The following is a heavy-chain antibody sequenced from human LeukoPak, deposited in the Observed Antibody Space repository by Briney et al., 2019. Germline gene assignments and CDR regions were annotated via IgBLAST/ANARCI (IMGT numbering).Heavy chain of an antibody. V-gene: IGHV3-48*03. J-gene: IGHJ3*02. CDR2: ISSSGSTI. CDR1: GFTFSSYE. CDR3: AKDISISANYHDAFDI. D-gene: IGHD4/OR15-4a*01. Sequence: SGGSLRLSCAASGFTFSSYEMNWVRQAPGKVLEWVSYISSSGSTISYADSVKGRFTISRDNSKNTLYLQMNSLRAEDTAVYYCAKDISISANYHDAFDIWGQGTMVTVSS.